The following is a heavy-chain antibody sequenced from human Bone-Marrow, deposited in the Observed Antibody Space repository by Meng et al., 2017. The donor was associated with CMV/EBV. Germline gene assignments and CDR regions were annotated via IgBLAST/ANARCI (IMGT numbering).Heavy chain of an antibody. CDR1: GFTFDDYA. CDR2: ISWNSGSI. V-gene: IGHV3-9*03. CDR3: AKGYYYDSSGLFDY. J-gene: IGHJ4*02. Sequence: SLKISCAASGFTFDDYAMHWVRQAPGKGLEWVSGISWNSGSIGYADSVKGRFTISRDNAKNSLYLQMNSLRAEDMALYYCAKGYYYDSSGLFDYWGQGTRVTCSS. D-gene: IGHD3-22*01.